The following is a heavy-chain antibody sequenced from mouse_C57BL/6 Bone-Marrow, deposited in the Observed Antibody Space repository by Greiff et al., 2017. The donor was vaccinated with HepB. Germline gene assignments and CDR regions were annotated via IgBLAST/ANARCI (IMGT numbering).Heavy chain of an antibody. V-gene: IGHV5-9*01. CDR1: GFTFSSYT. CDR3: ARPLILLYRIAY. J-gene: IGHJ3*01. D-gene: IGHD2-12*01. CDR2: ISGGGGNT. Sequence: EVQGVESGGGLVKPGGSLKLSCAASGFTFSSYTMSWVRQTPEKRLEWVATISGGGGNTYYPDSVKGRFTISRDNAKNTLYLQMSSLRSEDTALYYCARPLILLYRIAYWGQGTLVTVSA.